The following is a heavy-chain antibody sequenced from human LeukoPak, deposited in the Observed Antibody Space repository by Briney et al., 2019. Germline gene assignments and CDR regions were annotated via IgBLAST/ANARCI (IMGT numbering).Heavy chain of an antibody. D-gene: IGHD5/OR15-5a*01. Sequence: GESLNIACKGSGYSFTNYWIGWGRPLPGKGLEWMGINYPGDADTRYSPSFQGQVTISAAKIISTAYLLWSSLKASATATYYCGRDLRSLDYYYMDVWGKGPTVTVSS. V-gene: IGHV5-51*01. CDR1: GYSFTNYW. CDR3: GRDLRSLDYYYMDV. CDR2: NYPGDADT. J-gene: IGHJ6*03.